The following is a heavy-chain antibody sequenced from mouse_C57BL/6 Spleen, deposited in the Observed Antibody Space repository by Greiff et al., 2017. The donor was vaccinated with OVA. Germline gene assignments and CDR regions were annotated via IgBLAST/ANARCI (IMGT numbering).Heavy chain of an antibody. V-gene: IGHV5-12*01. CDR2: ISNGGGST. D-gene: IGHD2-5*01. CDR1: GFTFSDYY. CDR3: ARPLYSNYEGWFAY. Sequence: EVKLQESGGGLVQPGGSLKLSCAASGFTFSDYYMYWVRQTPEKRLEWVAYISNGGGSTYYPDTVKGRFTISRDNAKNTLYLQMSRLKSEDTAMYYCARPLYSNYEGWFAYWGQGTLVTVSA. J-gene: IGHJ3*01.